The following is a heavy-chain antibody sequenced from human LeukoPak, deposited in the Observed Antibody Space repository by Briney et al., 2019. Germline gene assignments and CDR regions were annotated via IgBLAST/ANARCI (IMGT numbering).Heavy chain of an antibody. CDR3: AEDLNQAGGYCSGGSCYSVDH. V-gene: IGHV3-23*01. Sequence: GGSLRLSCAASGFTFSSYAMSWVRQAPGKGLEWVSGIRSSGDSTYYADSVKGRFTISRDNSKNTLYLQMNSLRPEDTAVYYCAEDLNQAGGYCSGGSCYSVDHWGQGTLVTVSS. CDR2: IRSSGDST. J-gene: IGHJ5*02. D-gene: IGHD2-15*01. CDR1: GFTFSSYA.